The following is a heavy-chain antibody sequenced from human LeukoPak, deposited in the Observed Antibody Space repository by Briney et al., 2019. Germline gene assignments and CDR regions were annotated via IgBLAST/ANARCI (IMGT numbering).Heavy chain of an antibody. CDR1: GRSISSGGYY. CDR2: IHYSGST. J-gene: IGHJ4*02. CDR3: ARDRSYSGSYYDY. Sequence: PSETLSLTCTVSGRSISSGGYYWSWIRQHLGRGLEWIGYIHYSGSTYYNPSLKSRVTISVDTSKNQFSLKLSSVTAADTAVYYCARDRSYSGSYYDYWGQGTLVTVSS. V-gene: IGHV4-31*03. D-gene: IGHD1-26*01.